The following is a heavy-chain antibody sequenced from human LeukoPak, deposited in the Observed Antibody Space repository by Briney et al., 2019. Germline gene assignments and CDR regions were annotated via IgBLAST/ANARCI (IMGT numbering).Heavy chain of an antibody. CDR1: GDSISSSNW. J-gene: IGHJ4*02. Sequence: PSGTLSLTCAVSGDSISSSNWWSWVRQPPGKGLEWIGEIYHSGSTNYNPSLKSRVTISVDKSKNQSSLKLSSVTAADTAVYYCASYYDILTGYYAWGQGTLVTVSS. V-gene: IGHV4-4*02. D-gene: IGHD3-9*01. CDR2: IYHSGST. CDR3: ASYYDILTGYYA.